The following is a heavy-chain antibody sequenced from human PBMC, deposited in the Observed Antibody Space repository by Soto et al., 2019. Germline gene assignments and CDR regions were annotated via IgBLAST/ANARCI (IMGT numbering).Heavy chain of an antibody. J-gene: IGHJ6*02. Sequence: EVQLVESGGGLIQPGGSLRLSFAASELTASSNYMNWFRQAPGRGLEWVSTIYSGGSTYYADSVKGRFTISRDNSKNTLYLQMNNLRAEDTAVYYCAGRVGATNYGMDVWGQGTTVTVSS. CDR1: ELTASSNY. V-gene: IGHV3-53*01. CDR3: AGRVGATNYGMDV. D-gene: IGHD1-26*01. CDR2: IYSGGST.